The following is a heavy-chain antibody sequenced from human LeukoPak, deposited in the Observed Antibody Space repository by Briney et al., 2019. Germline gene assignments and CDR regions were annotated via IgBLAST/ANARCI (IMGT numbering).Heavy chain of an antibody. V-gene: IGHV3-23*01. CDR3: ARATYYYDSSGYYYVLHYFDY. Sequence: GGSLRLSCAASGFTFSSYAMSWVRQAPGKGLEWVSAISGSGGSTYYADSVKGRFTISRDNSKNTLYLQMNSLRAEDTAVYYCARATYYYDSSGYYYVLHYFDYWGQGTLVTVSS. CDR1: GFTFSSYA. J-gene: IGHJ4*02. CDR2: ISGSGGST. D-gene: IGHD3-22*01.